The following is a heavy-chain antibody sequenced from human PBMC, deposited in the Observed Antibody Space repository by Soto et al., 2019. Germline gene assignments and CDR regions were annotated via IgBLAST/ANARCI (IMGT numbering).Heavy chain of an antibody. Sequence: GSLRLSCAASEFTFSNYWMHWVRQAPGKGLVWVSLIHGDGGSAYYADAVKGRFTISRDNAKNTLYLQMNSLRAEDTAIYYCARDNYGVDYWGQGTLVTVSS. CDR1: EFTFSNYW. V-gene: IGHV3-74*01. CDR2: IHGDGGSA. CDR3: ARDNYGVDY. D-gene: IGHD4-17*01. J-gene: IGHJ4*02.